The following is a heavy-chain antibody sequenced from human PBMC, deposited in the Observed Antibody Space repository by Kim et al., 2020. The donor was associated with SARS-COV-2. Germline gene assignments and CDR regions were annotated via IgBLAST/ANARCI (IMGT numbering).Heavy chain of an antibody. V-gene: IGHV1-3*01. CDR3: AMGGYGSGSYYDY. Sequence: YSQKFQGRVTITRDTSASTAYMELSSLRSEDTAVYYWAMGGYGSGSYYDYWGQGTLVTVSS. D-gene: IGHD3-10*01. J-gene: IGHJ4*02.